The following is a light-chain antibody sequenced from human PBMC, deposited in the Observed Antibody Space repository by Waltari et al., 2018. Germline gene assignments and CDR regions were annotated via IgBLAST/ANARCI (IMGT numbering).Light chain of an antibody. J-gene: IGLJ3*02. CDR2: ETT. CDR3: CSYGGYNTPWV. Sequence: QSALTQPASVSGSPGQSITISCTGTSSDVGHYNLVSWYQQHPGQAPKLIIYETTKRPSGVSNRFSGSKSGNTASLAVSGLQTEDEAEHYCCSYGGYNTPWVFGGGTKLTVL. CDR1: SSDVGHYNL. V-gene: IGLV2-23*01.